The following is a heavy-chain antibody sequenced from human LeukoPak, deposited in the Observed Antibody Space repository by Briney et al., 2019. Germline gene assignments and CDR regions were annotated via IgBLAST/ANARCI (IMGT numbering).Heavy chain of an antibody. Sequence: SETLFLTCTVSGDSISSSSYYWGWIRQPPGKGLEWIGSIYYSGSTYYNPSLKSRVTISVDTSKNQFSLRLTSVTAADTAVYYCARRPASYSDSGGARYHFDYWGQGTLVTVSS. CDR2: IYYSGST. J-gene: IGHJ4*02. D-gene: IGHD3-22*01. CDR1: GDSISSSSYY. V-gene: IGHV4-39*01. CDR3: ARRPASYSDSGGARYHFDY.